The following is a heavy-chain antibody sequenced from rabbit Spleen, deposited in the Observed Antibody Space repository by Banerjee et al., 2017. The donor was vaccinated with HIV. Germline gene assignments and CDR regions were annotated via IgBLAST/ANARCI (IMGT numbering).Heavy chain of an antibody. Sequence: QEQLEESGGDLVKPEGSLTLTCTASGFSFTYIDYLCWVRQPPGKGPEWIACVAAGVSLTSYYATWAKGRFTISKTSSTTVTLQMTSLTAADTATYFCARDSGTSFSSYGMDLWGQGTLVTVS. CDR2: VAAGVSLTS. D-gene: IGHD8-1*01. CDR3: ARDSGTSFSSYGMDL. CDR1: GFSFTYIDY. J-gene: IGHJ6*01. V-gene: IGHV1S45*01.